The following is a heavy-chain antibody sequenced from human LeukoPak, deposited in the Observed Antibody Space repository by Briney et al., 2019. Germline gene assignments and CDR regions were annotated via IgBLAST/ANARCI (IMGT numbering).Heavy chain of an antibody. D-gene: IGHD1-14*01. Sequence: PSETLSLTCTVSGGSISSSNYYWGWIRQPPGKGLEWIGSIYYSGSTNYNPSLKSRVTISVDTSKNQFSLKLSSVTAADTAVYYCARQDKPGGYYYYGMDVWGQGTTVTVSS. V-gene: IGHV4-39*01. CDR1: GGSISSSNYY. J-gene: IGHJ6*02. CDR3: ARQDKPGGYYYYGMDV. CDR2: IYYSGST.